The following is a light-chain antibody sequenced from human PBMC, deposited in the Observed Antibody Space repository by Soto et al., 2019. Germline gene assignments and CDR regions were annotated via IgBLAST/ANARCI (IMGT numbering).Light chain of an antibody. J-gene: IGKJ5*01. CDR2: DAS. Sequence: DIHMTQSPSTLSASVGDSVTITCRASQSITSWLAWYQQKPGKAPKLLIYDASNLETGVPSRFSGSGSGTDFTFTISSLQPEDIATYYCQQYDNLPQDTFGQGTRLEIK. CDR3: QQYDNLPQDT. CDR1: QSITSW. V-gene: IGKV1-33*01.